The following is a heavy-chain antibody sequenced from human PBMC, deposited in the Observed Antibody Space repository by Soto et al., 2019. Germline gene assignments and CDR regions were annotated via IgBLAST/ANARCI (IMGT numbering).Heavy chain of an antibody. CDR2: IYWDEDK. CDR1: GFSLSTSGVG. D-gene: IGHD2-15*01. Sequence: QITLKESGPTLVKPTQTLTLTCTFSGFSLSTSGVGVAWIRQPPGKALEWLALIYWDEDKRYRPSLESRLTITKDTSKNQVVLTMTNMHSVDTATYYCAYLPCSGGSCYWFSFSGMDVWGQGTTVTVSS. CDR3: AYLPCSGGSCYWFSFSGMDV. J-gene: IGHJ6*02. V-gene: IGHV2-5*02.